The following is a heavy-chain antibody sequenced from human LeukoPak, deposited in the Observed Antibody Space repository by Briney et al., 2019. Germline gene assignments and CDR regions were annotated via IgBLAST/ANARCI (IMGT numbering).Heavy chain of an antibody. Sequence: RSLRLSCTASGCTSGDYAISWFRQAPGKGLEWVGFIRSKAYGGTTEYAASVKGRFTISRDDSKSIAYLQMNSLKTEDTAVYYCTRESITLIVGFDYWGQGTLVTVPS. D-gene: IGHD3-22*01. CDR3: TRESITLIVGFDY. V-gene: IGHV3-49*03. CDR2: IRSKAYGGTT. J-gene: IGHJ4*02. CDR1: GCTSGDYA.